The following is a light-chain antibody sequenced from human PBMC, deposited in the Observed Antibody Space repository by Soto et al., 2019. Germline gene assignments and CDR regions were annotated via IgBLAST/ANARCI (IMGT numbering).Light chain of an antibody. CDR1: NSNIGSNI. Sequence: QPVLIQPPSVSGTPGQRVTISCSGSNSNIGSNIVNWYRQLPGTAPKLLMYYNNYRPSGVPDRISGSKSGTSASLAISGLQSDDEADYYCAAWDDSLNTVLFGGGTQLTVL. CDR2: YNN. J-gene: IGLJ2*01. CDR3: AAWDDSLNTVL. V-gene: IGLV1-44*01.